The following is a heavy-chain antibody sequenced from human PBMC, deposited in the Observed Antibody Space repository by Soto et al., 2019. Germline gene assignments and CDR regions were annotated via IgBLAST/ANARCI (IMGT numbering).Heavy chain of an antibody. D-gene: IGHD3-3*01. CDR3: SRDRDDFWSCYYGEFPKYYYYYYGMDV. Sequence: QVQLVESGGGVVQPGRSLRLSCAASGFTFSSYGMHWVRQAPGKGLEWVAVIWYDGSNKYYADSVKGRFTISRDNSKNTLYLQMNSLRAEDTAVYYWSRDRDDFWSCYYGEFPKYYYYYYGMDVWGQGTTVTVSS. CDR1: GFTFSSYG. CDR2: IWYDGSNK. V-gene: IGHV3-33*01. J-gene: IGHJ6*02.